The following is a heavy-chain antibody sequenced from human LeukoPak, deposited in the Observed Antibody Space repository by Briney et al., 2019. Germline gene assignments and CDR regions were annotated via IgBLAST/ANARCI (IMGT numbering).Heavy chain of an antibody. V-gene: IGHV1-18*01. Sequence: ASVKVSCKASGYTFTSFGISWVRQAPGQGLEWMGWISAYNGNTDYAQNFQGRVSMTRDTSTTTAYMELRSLRSDDTAVYYCAREYYYDSSGSGGFDYWGQGTLVTVSS. CDR1: GYTFTSFG. D-gene: IGHD3-22*01. J-gene: IGHJ4*02. CDR3: AREYYYDSSGSGGFDY. CDR2: ISAYNGNT.